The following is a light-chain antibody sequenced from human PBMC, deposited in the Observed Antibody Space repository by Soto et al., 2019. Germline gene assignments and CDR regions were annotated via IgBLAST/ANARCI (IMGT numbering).Light chain of an antibody. CDR3: QKYNSDIRGT. CDR1: QGISNY. J-gene: IGKJ3*01. CDR2: AAS. V-gene: IGKV1-27*01. Sequence: DIQMTQSPSSLSASVGDRVTITCRASQGISNYLAWYQQKPGKVPKLLIYAASTLQSGVPSRFSGSGSGTDFTLTISSLQPEDVATYYCQKYNSDIRGTFGPGTKVDIK.